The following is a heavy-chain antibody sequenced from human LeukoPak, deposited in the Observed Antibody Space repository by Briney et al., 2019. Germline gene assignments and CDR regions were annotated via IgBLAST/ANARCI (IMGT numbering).Heavy chain of an antibody. D-gene: IGHD5-18*01. CDR1: GRSISSGDYY. V-gene: IGHV4-30-4*01. Sequence: SQTLSLTCTVSGRSISSGDYYWSWIRQPPGKGLEWIGYIYYSGSTYYNPSLKSRVTISVDTSKNQFSLKLSSVTAADTAVYYCARARDPGYSYGPHFDYWGQGTLVTVSS. CDR3: ARARDPGYSYGPHFDY. J-gene: IGHJ4*02. CDR2: IYYSGST.